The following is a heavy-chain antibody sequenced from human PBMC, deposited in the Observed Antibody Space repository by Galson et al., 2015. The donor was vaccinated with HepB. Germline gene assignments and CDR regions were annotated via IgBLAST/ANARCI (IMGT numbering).Heavy chain of an antibody. J-gene: IGHJ3*02. V-gene: IGHV3-30*02. D-gene: IGHD3-10*01. Sequence: SLRLSCAASGFTFSSYGMHWVRQAPGKGLEWVAFIRYDGSNKYYADSVKGRFTIPRDNSKNTLYLQMNSLRAEDTAVYYCAKTRMDYYGSGSYQAFDIWGQGTMVTVSS. CDR2: IRYDGSNK. CDR3: AKTRMDYYGSGSYQAFDI. CDR1: GFTFSSYG.